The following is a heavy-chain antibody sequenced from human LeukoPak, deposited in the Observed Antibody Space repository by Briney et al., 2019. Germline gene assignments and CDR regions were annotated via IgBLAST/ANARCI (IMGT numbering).Heavy chain of an antibody. CDR2: NKPNSGDT. Sequence: ASVKVSCKASGYTFIGYYIHWVRQAPGQGLEGMGWNKPNSGDTRYAQKFQGRVTMTRDTSISTVYMELSGLRSDDTAVYYCARYCTTATCSEGDVYWGQGTLVTVSS. V-gene: IGHV1-2*02. CDR3: ARYCTTATCSEGDVY. CDR1: GYTFIGYY. D-gene: IGHD2-2*01. J-gene: IGHJ4*02.